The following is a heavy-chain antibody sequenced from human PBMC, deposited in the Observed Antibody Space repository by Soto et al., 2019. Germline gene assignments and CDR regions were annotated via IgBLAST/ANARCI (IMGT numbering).Heavy chain of an antibody. CDR3: ARVYGDYLFVHYFDY. Sequence: SETLSLTCTVSGGSISSGGYYWSWIRQHPGKGLEWIGYIYYSGSTYYNPSLKSRVTISVDTSKNQFSLKLSSVTAADTAVYYCARVYGDYLFVHYFDYWGQGTLVTVSS. J-gene: IGHJ4*02. CDR1: GGSISSGGYY. D-gene: IGHD4-17*01. V-gene: IGHV4-31*03. CDR2: IYYSGST.